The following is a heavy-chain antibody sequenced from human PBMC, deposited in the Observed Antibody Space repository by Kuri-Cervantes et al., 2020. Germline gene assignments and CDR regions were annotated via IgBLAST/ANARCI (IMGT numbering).Heavy chain of an antibody. Sequence: LRLSCTVSGGSISSGSYYWSWIRQPAGKGLEWIGRIYTSGSTNYNPSLKSRVTISVDTSKNQFSLKLSSVTAADTAVYYCARGYGGWFGELLSTYYYYYGMDVWGQGTTVTVSS. CDR3: ARGYGGWFGELLSTYYYYYGMDV. D-gene: IGHD3-10*01. CDR2: IYTSGST. J-gene: IGHJ6*02. CDR1: GGSISSGSYY. V-gene: IGHV4-61*02.